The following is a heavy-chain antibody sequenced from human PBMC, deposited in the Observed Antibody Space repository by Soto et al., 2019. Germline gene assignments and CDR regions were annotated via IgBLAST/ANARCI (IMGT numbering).Heavy chain of an antibody. CDR3: ALLNYCDYNF. Sequence: QITCKESGPTLVKPKQTLALTCTFSGFSVTSDGVGVGWIRQPPGKALEWLAVIFWDDDKRYSPSLESRLSSARDTSKDQVFLTMTNMESVDTATYYCALLNYCDYNFWGHGTRVTVSS. D-gene: IGHD4-17*01. J-gene: IGHJ4*01. CDR1: GFSVTSDGVG. V-gene: IGHV2-5*02. CDR2: IFWDDDK.